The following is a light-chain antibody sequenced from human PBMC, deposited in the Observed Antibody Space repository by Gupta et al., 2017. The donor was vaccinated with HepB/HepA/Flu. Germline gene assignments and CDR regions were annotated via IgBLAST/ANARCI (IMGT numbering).Light chain of an antibody. Sequence: EIVMTPSPATLSVSQGERATLSCRASQIVSSNSAWYQQKPGQAPRLLIYGASTRATGIPARFSGSGSGTEFTLTISSLQSEDVAVYYCQQYNVWPPEGTFGQGTKVEIK. CDR2: GAS. CDR3: QQYNVWPPEGT. J-gene: IGKJ1*01. V-gene: IGKV3-15*01. CDR1: QIVSSN.